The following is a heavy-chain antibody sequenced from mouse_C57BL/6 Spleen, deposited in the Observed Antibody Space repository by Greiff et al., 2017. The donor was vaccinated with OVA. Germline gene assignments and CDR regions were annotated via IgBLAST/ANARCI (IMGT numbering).Heavy chain of an antibody. V-gene: IGHV1-15*01. J-gene: IGHJ3*01. Sequence: LVESGAELVRPGASVTLSCKASGYTFTDYEMHWVKQTPVHGLEWIGAIDPETGGTAYNQKFKGKAILTADKSSSTAYMELRSLTSEDSAVYYCTRWVPFAYWGQGTLVTVSA. CDR1: GYTFTDYE. CDR2: IDPETGGT. CDR3: TRWVPFAY.